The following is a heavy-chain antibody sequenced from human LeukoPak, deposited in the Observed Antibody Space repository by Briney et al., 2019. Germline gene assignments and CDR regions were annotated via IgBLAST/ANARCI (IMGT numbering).Heavy chain of an antibody. CDR1: GFTFSSYW. D-gene: IGHD1-26*01. Sequence: PGGSLRLSCAASGFTFSSYWMHWVRQAPGKGLVWVSRINSDGSSTSYADSVKGRFTISRDNAKNTLYLQMNSLRAEDTAVYYCARRRWEPHRRPTGGYFDYWGQGTLVTVSS. CDR3: ARRRWEPHRRPTGGYFDY. J-gene: IGHJ4*02. CDR2: INSDGSST. V-gene: IGHV3-74*01.